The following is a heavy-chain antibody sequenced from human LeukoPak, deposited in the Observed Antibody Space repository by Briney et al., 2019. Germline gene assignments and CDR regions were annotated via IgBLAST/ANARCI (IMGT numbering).Heavy chain of an antibody. CDR3: ATHGRSSWSAYFDY. D-gene: IGHD6-13*01. J-gene: IGHJ4*02. CDR1: GFTFTSYA. V-gene: IGHV3-23*01. Sequence: PGGSLRLSCAASGFTFTSYAMSWVRQAPGKGLEWVSAISGSGGSTYYADTVKGRFTISRDNSKNTLYLQLTSLRPEDTAIYYCATHGRSSWSAYFDYWGQGTLVTVSS. CDR2: ISGSGGST.